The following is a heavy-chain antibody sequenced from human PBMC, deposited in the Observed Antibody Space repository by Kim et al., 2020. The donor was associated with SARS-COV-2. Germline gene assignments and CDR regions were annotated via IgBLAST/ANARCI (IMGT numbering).Heavy chain of an antibody. J-gene: IGHJ3*02. CDR3: ARPGYYDSSGYYINGAFDI. D-gene: IGHD3-22*01. Sequence: YWIGWVRQMPGKGLEWMGIIYPGDSDTRYSPSFQGQVTISADKSISTAYLQWSSLKAPDTAMYYCARPGYYDSSGYYINGAFDIWGQGTMV. CDR1: YW. CDR2: IYPGDSDT. V-gene: IGHV5-51*01.